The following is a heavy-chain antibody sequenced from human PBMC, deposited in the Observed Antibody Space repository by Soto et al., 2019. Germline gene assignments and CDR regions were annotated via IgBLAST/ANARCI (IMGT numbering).Heavy chain of an antibody. V-gene: IGHV3-30-3*01. CDR2: ISYDGSNK. CDR3: ARDRVKYNYYYYGMDV. D-gene: IGHD6-6*01. Sequence: GGSLRLSCAASGFTFSSYAMHWVRQAPGKGLEWVAVISYDGSNKYHADSVKGRFTISRDNSKNTLYLQMNSLRAEDTAVYYCARDRVKYNYYYYGMDVWGQGTTVTVSS. J-gene: IGHJ6*02. CDR1: GFTFSSYA.